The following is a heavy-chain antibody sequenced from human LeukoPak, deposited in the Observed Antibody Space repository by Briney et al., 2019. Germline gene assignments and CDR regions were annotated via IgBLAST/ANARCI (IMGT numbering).Heavy chain of an antibody. D-gene: IGHD3-22*01. CDR3: ARDDPHLLLPAYYYYGMDV. CDR1: GFTFSSYA. J-gene: IGHJ6*02. Sequence: GGSLRLSCAASGFTFSSYAMNWVRQAPGKGLEWVSYISSSGSTIYYADSVKGRFTISRDNAKNSLYLQMNSLRAEDTAVYYCARDDPHLLLPAYYYYGMDVWGQGTTVTVSS. V-gene: IGHV3-48*03. CDR2: ISSSGSTI.